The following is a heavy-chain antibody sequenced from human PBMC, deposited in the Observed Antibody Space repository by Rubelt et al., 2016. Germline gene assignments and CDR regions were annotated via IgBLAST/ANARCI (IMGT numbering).Heavy chain of an antibody. V-gene: IGHV3-23*04. J-gene: IGHJ4*02. D-gene: IGHD2-21*02. CDR3: TSRCGDCGFDY. Sequence: EVQLVESGGGLVQPGGSLRLSCTASGFTFSSHAMYWVRQAPGKGLEWISSISGCGGSTYYADSVKGRFTISRDNSKNTLYLQMNSLRADDTAVYYCTSRCGDCGFDYWGQGTLVTVSS. CDR2: ISGCGGST. CDR1: GFTFSSHA.